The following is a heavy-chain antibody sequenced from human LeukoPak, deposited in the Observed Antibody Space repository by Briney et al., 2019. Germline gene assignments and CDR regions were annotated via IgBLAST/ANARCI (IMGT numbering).Heavy chain of an antibody. CDR2: FSGDGGST. CDR1: GFMFHDYA. Sequence: GGSLRLSCAAPGFMFHDYAVHWVRQAPGKGLEWVSLFSGDGGSTFYADSVKGRFTISRDNSKNSLYLQMNSLRSDDTALYYCARESESSGWYDYWGQGTLVTVSS. V-gene: IGHV3-43*02. CDR3: ARESESSGWYDY. D-gene: IGHD6-19*01. J-gene: IGHJ4*02.